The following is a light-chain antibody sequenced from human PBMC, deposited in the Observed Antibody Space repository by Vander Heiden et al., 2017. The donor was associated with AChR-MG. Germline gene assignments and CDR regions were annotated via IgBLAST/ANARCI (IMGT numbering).Light chain of an antibody. J-gene: IGKJ4*01. CDR1: HDIRND. CDR2: AAS. CDR3: LQHNAYPHT. Sequence: DILMTQSPSSLSASVGDRVTITCRRSHDIRNDLSWYQQKPGKAPKRLIYAASTWHSGVPSRFSGSGSGTEFTLTISSLQPEDVATYYCLQHNAYPHTFGGGTKVEIK. V-gene: IGKV1-17*01.